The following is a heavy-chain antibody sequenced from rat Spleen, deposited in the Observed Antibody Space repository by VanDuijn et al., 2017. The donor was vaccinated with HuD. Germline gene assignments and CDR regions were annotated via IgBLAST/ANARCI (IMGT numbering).Heavy chain of an antibody. J-gene: IGHJ2*01. D-gene: IGHD1-1*01. CDR3: ASLIYYLDY. CDR2: ITNSGGSNT. Sequence: EVQLVESGGGLVQPGRSLKLSCAASGFTFSNYGMNWIRQAPTKGLEWVASITNSGGSNTYYPDSVKGRFTISRDKAKNTLYLQMDSLRSEDTATYYCASLIYYLDYWGQGVMVTVSS. CDR1: GFTFSNYG. V-gene: IGHV5-19*01.